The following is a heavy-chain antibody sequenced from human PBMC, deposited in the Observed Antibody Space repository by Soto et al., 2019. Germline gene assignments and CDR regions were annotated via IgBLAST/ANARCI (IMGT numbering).Heavy chain of an antibody. D-gene: IGHD3-10*01. CDR1: GFTFSGYE. CDR2: IDTAGVT. CDR3: VREKNSGATASFDF. Sequence: PGGSLRLSCAASGFTFSGYEMHWVRQAPGKGLEWFSAIDTAGVTYYAGSVKGRFTITRDNAKNSLFLQMNSLRAEDMAVYYCVREKNSGATASFDFPGQGTLVIVSS. J-gene: IGHJ4*02. V-gene: IGHV3-13*01.